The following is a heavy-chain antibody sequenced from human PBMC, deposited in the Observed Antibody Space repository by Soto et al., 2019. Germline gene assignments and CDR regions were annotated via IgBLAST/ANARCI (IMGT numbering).Heavy chain of an antibody. Sequence: EVQLVESGGGLIQPGGSLRLSCAASGFTVSSNYMSWVRQAPGKGLEWVSVIYSGGSAYYADSVKGRFTISRDNSKNTVYLQMNSLRAEDTAVYYCARGHTNSITGYYSYAMDVWGQGTTVTVSS. J-gene: IGHJ6*02. CDR2: IYSGGSA. V-gene: IGHV3-53*01. D-gene: IGHD3-16*01. CDR3: ARGHTNSITGYYSYAMDV. CDR1: GFTVSSNY.